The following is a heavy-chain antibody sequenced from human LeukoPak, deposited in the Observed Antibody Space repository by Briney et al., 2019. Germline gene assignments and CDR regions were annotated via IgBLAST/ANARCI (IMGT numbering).Heavy chain of an antibody. J-gene: IGHJ3*02. CDR1: GYTFTGYY. CDR3: ARAYGGNSVDAFDI. V-gene: IGHV1-2*06. CDR2: INPNSGGT. D-gene: IGHD4-23*01. Sequence: ASVKVSCKASGYTFTGYYMHWVRQAPGQGLEWMGRINPNSGGTNYAQKFQGRVTMTRDTSISTAYMELSSLRSEDTAVYYCARAYGGNSVDAFDIWGQGTMVTVSS.